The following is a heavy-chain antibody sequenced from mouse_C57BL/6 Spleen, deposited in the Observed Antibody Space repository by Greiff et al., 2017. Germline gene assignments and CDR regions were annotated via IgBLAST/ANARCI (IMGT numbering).Heavy chain of an antibody. Sequence: QVQLQQSGADLARPGASVKMSCKASGYTFTSYTMHWVKQRPGQGLEWIGYINPSSGYTKYNQKFKDKATLTADKSSSTAYMQLSSLTSEDSAVYYCARGGFITTPHWYFDVWGTGTTVTVSS. V-gene: IGHV1-4*01. CDR3: ARGGFITTPHWYFDV. CDR1: GYTFTSYT. J-gene: IGHJ1*03. CDR2: INPSSGYT. D-gene: IGHD1-1*01.